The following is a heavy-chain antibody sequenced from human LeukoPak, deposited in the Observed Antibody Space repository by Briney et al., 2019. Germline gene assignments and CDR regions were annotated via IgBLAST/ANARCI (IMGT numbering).Heavy chain of an antibody. Sequence: PGGSLRLSCAASGFTFSSYAMHWVRQAPGKWLEWVAVISYDETNKYYEDSVKGRFTISRDSSKNTLYLQMSSLRDEDTAVYYCAKNNDYGGSYWYFDLWGRGTLVTVSS. CDR1: GFTFSSYA. D-gene: IGHD4-23*01. V-gene: IGHV3-30*19. CDR3: AKNNDYGGSYWYFDL. CDR2: ISYDETNK. J-gene: IGHJ2*01.